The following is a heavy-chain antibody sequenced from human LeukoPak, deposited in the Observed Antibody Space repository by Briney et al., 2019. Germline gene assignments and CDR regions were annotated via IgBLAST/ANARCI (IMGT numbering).Heavy chain of an antibody. CDR1: GYTFTGYY. Sequence: ASVKVSCKASGYTFTGYYMHWVRQAPGQGLEWMGWINPNSGGTNYAQKFQGWVTMTRDTSISTAYMELSRLRSDDTAVYYCARSSSSWSDAFDIWGQGTMVTVSS. V-gene: IGHV1-2*04. CDR2: INPNSGGT. D-gene: IGHD6-13*01. CDR3: ARSSSSWSDAFDI. J-gene: IGHJ3*02.